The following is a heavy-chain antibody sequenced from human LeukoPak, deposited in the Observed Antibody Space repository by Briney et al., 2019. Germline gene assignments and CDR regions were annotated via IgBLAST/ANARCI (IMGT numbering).Heavy chain of an antibody. CDR3: AKDLLRYFDWLLYRVPDY. CDR1: GFTFSSYG. V-gene: IGHV3-23*01. CDR2: ISGSGGST. J-gene: IGHJ4*02. D-gene: IGHD3-9*01. Sequence: PGGSLRLSCAASGFTFSSYGMSWVRQAPGKGLEWVSDISGSGGSTYYADSVKGRFTISRDNSKNTLYLQMNSLRAEDTAVYYCAKDLLRYFDWLLYRVPDYWGQGTLVTVSS.